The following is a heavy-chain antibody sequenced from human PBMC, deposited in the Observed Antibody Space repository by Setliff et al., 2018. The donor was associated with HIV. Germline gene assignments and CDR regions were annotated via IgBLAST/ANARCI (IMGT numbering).Heavy chain of an antibody. V-gene: IGHV4-39*01. CDR3: ARQQHSSDLKIWNY. Sequence: SETLSLTCTVSGGSISGSNYYWGWIRQPPGKGLEWVGSIYYSGSTYYSPPLKSRVTISVDTSKNQFSLTLTSVTAADTAVYYCARQQHSSDLKIWNYWGQGTLVTVSS. CDR1: GGSISGSNYY. J-gene: IGHJ4*02. D-gene: IGHD6-19*01. CDR2: IYYSGST.